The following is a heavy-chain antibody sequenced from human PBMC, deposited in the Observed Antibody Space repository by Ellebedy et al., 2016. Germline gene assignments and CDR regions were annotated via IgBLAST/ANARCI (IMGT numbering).Heavy chain of an antibody. D-gene: IGHD1-26*01. J-gene: IGHJ4*02. CDR1: DFTFSRYW. Sequence: GESLKISCIATDFTFSRYWMHWVRQAPGKGLVWVSRINGDGSDTKYADSVKGRITISRDNAKNTLYLQVNDLRAEDTGMYYCARTGSSRDFDYWGQGTLVTVSS. CDR2: INGDGSDT. CDR3: ARTGSSRDFDY. V-gene: IGHV3-74*03.